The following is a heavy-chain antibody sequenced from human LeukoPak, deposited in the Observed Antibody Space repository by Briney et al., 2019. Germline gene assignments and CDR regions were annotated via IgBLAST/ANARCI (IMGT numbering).Heavy chain of an antibody. V-gene: IGHV3-23*01. D-gene: IGHD5-12*01. CDR1: GLTFDDYG. CDR2: ISGSGGST. Sequence: GGSLRLSCAASGLTFDDYGMSWVRQAPGKGLEWVSAISGSGGSTYYADSVKGRFTISRDNSKNTLYLQMNSLRAEDTAVYYCAKDLYGYVSNWFDPWGQGTLVTVSS. J-gene: IGHJ5*02. CDR3: AKDLYGYVSNWFDP.